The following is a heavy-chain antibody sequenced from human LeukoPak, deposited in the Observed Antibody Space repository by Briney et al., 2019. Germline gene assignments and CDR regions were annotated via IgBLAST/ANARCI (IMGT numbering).Heavy chain of an antibody. Sequence: ASVKVSCKASGYTFTGYYMHWVRHAPGQGLEWMGWINPNSGGTNYAQKFQGRVTMTRDTSISTAYMELSRLRSDDTAVYYCARDLLPHIVVVPAARPGGYYYGMDVWGQGTTVTVSS. J-gene: IGHJ6*02. CDR3: ARDLLPHIVVVPAARPGGYYYGMDV. D-gene: IGHD2-2*01. CDR1: GYTFTGYY. CDR2: INPNSGGT. V-gene: IGHV1-2*02.